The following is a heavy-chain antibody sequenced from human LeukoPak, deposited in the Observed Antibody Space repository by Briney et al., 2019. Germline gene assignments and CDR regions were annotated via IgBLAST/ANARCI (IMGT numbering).Heavy chain of an antibody. CDR1: GGSISSGDYY. CDR3: ARVPILTAYTEYFDY. CDR2: LYYSGST. J-gene: IGHJ4*02. V-gene: IGHV4-30-4*08. D-gene: IGHD3-9*01. Sequence: PSETLSLTCTVSGGSISSGDYYWSWIRQPPGKGLEWMGYLYYSGSTYYNPSLKSRVTISVDTSKNQFSLKLSSVTAADTAVYYCARVPILTAYTEYFDYWGQGTLVTVSS.